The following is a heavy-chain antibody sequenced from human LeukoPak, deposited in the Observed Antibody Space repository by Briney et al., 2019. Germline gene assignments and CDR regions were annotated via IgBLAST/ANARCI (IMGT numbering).Heavy chain of an antibody. D-gene: IGHD3-3*01. J-gene: IGHJ4*02. V-gene: IGHV3-30*04. CDR2: ISFHGTDT. CDR3: ARDRSGPYYDFWSSYLS. CDR1: GFSFISYA. Sequence: PGGSLRLSCAASGFSFISYAIHWVRQAPGKGLEWVAVISFHGTDTFYADSVKGRFTISRDNAKNSLFLQMSSLRAEDTAVYYCARDRSGPYYDFWSSYLSWGQGTLVTVSS.